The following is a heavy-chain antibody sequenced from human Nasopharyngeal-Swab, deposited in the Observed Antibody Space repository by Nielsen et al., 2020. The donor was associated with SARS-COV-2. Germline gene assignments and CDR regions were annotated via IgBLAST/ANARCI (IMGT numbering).Heavy chain of an antibody. Sequence: ASVKVSCKVSGYTLTELSMHWVRQAPGKGLEWMGGFDPEDGETIYAQKLQGRVTMTTDTSTSTAYMELRSLRSDDTAVYYCARSSGSQTFDYWGQGTLVTVSS. CDR3: ARSSGSQTFDY. V-gene: IGHV1-24*01. D-gene: IGHD3-10*01. CDR2: FDPEDGET. J-gene: IGHJ4*02. CDR1: GYTLTELS.